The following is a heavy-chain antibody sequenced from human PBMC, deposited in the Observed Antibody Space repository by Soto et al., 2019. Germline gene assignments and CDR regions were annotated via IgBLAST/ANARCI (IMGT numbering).Heavy chain of an antibody. CDR1: GFIFSNAW. CDR2: IKSKTDGGTT. Sequence: EVQLVESGGGLVKPGGSFRLSCAASGFIFSNAWMSWVRQAPGKGLEWVGRIKSKTDGGTTDDAAPVKGRFTISRADSKNTLYLQMNSLKTEDTAVYYCTTDYPTVTTFFVRSNYYYYMDVWGKGTTVTVSS. CDR3: TTDYPTVTTFFVRSNYYYYMDV. J-gene: IGHJ6*03. V-gene: IGHV3-15*01. D-gene: IGHD4-17*01.